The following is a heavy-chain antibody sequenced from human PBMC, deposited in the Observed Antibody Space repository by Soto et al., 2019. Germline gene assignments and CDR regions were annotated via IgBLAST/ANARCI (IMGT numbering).Heavy chain of an antibody. D-gene: IGHD6-13*01. CDR3: ARDIPPVGSSSWYVVSFYYYGMDV. J-gene: IGHJ6*02. Sequence: GASVKVSCKASGYTFTSYGISWVRQAPGQGLEWMGWISAYNGNTNYAQKLQGRVTMTTDTSTSTAYMELRSLRSDDTAVYYCARDIPPVGSSSWYVVSFYYYGMDVWGQGTTVTVSS. CDR2: ISAYNGNT. CDR1: GYTFTSYG. V-gene: IGHV1-18*01.